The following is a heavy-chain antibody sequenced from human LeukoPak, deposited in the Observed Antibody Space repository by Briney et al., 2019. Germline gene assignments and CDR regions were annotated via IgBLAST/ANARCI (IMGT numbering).Heavy chain of an antibody. Sequence: PGGSLRLSCAASGFTFSSYAMHWVRQAPGKGLEWVAVISYDGSNKYYADSVKGRFTISRDNSKNTLYLQMNSLRAEDTAVYYCARDRKPQLRYANYYFDYWGQGTLVTVSS. V-gene: IGHV3-30*04. CDR3: ARDRKPQLRYANYYFDY. CDR2: ISYDGSNK. J-gene: IGHJ4*02. CDR1: GFTFSSYA. D-gene: IGHD3-9*01.